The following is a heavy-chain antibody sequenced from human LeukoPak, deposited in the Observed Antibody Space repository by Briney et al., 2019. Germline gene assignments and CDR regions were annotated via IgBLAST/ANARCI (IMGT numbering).Heavy chain of an antibody. J-gene: IGHJ4*02. CDR1: GGSISSSSYY. CDR2: IYYSGGT. V-gene: IGHV4-39*01. D-gene: IGHD3-10*01. CDR3: ARSYSYGSGSYYNV. Sequence: SETLSLTCTVSGGSISSSSYYWGWIRQPPGKGLEWIGSIYYSGGTYYNPSLKSRVTISEDTSKNQFSLKLSSVTAADTAVYYCARSYSYGSGSYYNVWGQGTLVTVSS.